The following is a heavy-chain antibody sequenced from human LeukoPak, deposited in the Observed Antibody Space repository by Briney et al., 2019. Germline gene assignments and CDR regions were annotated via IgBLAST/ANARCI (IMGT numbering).Heavy chain of an antibody. CDR3: ARDLFSRSHYDSSGSPPYGMDV. Sequence: ASVKVSCKASGYTFTGYYMHWVRQAPGQGLEWMGWINPNSGGTNYAQKFHGRVTMTRDTSISTAYMALSRLRSDDTAVYYCARDLFSRSHYDSSGSPPYGMDVWGQGTTVTVSS. CDR2: INPNSGGT. D-gene: IGHD3-22*01. V-gene: IGHV1-2*02. CDR1: GYTFTGYY. J-gene: IGHJ6*02.